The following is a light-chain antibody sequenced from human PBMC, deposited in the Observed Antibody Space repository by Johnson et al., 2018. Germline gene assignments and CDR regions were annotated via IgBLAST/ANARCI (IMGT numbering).Light chain of an antibody. Sequence: QSVLTQPPSVSAAPGQKVTISCSGSSSNIGNNYVSWYQQLPGTAPKLLIYENNKRPSGIPDRFSGSKSGTSATLGITGLQTGDAADYYCGTWYSSLSAGNACGTGTKVTVL. V-gene: IGLV1-51*02. J-gene: IGLJ1*01. CDR1: SSNIGNNY. CDR2: ENN. CDR3: GTWYSSLSAGNA.